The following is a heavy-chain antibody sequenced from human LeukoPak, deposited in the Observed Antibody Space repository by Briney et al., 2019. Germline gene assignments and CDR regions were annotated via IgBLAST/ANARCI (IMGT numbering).Heavy chain of an antibody. D-gene: IGHD4-23*01. V-gene: IGHV3-23*01. CDR1: GFSFSTHA. J-gene: IGHJ4*02. Sequence: PGGSLRLSCAASGFSFSTHAMSWVRQAPGKGLEWVSTIYYSGGNTYSADSVKGRFTISRDNAKNMLNLQMNSLRAEDTAIYYCAKDQGQAVVPRRFDYWGQGTLVTVSS. CDR2: IYYSGGNT. CDR3: AKDQGQAVVPRRFDY.